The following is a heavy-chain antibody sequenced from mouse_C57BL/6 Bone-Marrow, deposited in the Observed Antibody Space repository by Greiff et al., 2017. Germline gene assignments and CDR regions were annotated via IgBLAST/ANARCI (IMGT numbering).Heavy chain of an antibody. Sequence: EVQLQESGAELVRPGASVKLSCTASGFNIKDDYMHWVKQRPEQGLEWIGWIDPENGVPESASKFQGKATITADTASNTAYLKLSSLTSEDTAVYYCTISNYDYFDYWGQGTTLTVSS. J-gene: IGHJ2*01. CDR2: IDPENGVP. CDR1: GFNIKDDY. CDR3: TISNYDYFDY. V-gene: IGHV14-4*01. D-gene: IGHD2-5*01.